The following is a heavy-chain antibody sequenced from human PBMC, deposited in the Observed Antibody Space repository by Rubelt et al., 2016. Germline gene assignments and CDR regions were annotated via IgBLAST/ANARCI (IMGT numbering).Heavy chain of an antibody. Sequence: QVQLQESGPGLVKPSGTLSLTCAVSGGSITSNNWWSWVRQSPGKGLEWIGEISHSGSTNYNPSLQSRVTIHVDTSKNQFALKLKCVAAADTAGYYCGRLEYSSGWYPHYWGQGTLVTVSS. J-gene: IGHJ4*02. V-gene: IGHV4-4*02. CDR3: GRLEYSSGWYPHY. CDR2: ISHSGST. D-gene: IGHD6-19*01. CDR1: GGSITSNNW.